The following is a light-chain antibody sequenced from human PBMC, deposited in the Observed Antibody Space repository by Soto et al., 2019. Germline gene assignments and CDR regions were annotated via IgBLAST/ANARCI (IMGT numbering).Light chain of an antibody. V-gene: IGKV3-15*01. Sequence: EIVMTQSPATLSVSPGERATLSCRASQTISSDLAWYQQKPGQAPRLLIYGASTRATDIPARFSGSGSGTEFTLNISSLQSEDSAIYYCQQYHYWVSFGQGTKVEIK. CDR2: GAS. J-gene: IGKJ1*01. CDR3: QQYHYWVS. CDR1: QTISSD.